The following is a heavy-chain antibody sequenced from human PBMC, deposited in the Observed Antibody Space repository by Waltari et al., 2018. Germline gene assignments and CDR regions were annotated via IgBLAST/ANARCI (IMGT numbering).Heavy chain of an antibody. J-gene: IGHJ4*02. CDR1: GYTLTDLS. D-gene: IGHD3-22*01. CDR3: ATRIAYYYDSSGYYFNY. V-gene: IGHV1-24*01. CDR2: FDPEEGET. Sequence: QVQLVQSGAEVKKPGASVKVSCKVSGYTLTDLSMHWVRQAPGQGLEWMGGFDPEEGETIYAQNFQGRVTMSEDTSTDTAYMELSSLRSEDTAVYYCATRIAYYYDSSGYYFNYWGQGSLVTVSS.